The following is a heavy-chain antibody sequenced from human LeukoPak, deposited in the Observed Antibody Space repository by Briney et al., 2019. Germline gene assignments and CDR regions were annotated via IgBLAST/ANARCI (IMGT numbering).Heavy chain of an antibody. CDR3: ARRNHSSGWPNWFDP. CDR2: IIPIFGTA. V-gene: IGHV1-69*05. Sequence: SVKVSCKASGGTFSSYAISWVRQAPGQGLEWMGGIIPIFGTANYAQKFQGRVTITTDESTSTAYMELSSLRSEDTAVYYCARRNHSSGWPNWFDPWGQGTLVTVSS. J-gene: IGHJ5*02. CDR1: GGTFSSYA. D-gene: IGHD6-19*01.